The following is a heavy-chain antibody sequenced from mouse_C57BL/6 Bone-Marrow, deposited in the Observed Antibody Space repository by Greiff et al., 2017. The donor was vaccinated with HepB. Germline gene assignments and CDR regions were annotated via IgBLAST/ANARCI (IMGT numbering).Heavy chain of an antibody. CDR1: GYTFTSYW. CDR3: AREGTTVVANVPYYYAMDY. Sequence: QVQLQQPGAELVKPGASVKLSCKASGYTFTSYWMQWVKQRPGQGLEWIGEIDPSDSYTNYNQKFKGKATLTVDTSSSTAYMQLSNLTSEDSAVYYCAREGTTVVANVPYYYAMDYGGQGTSVTVSS. D-gene: IGHD1-1*01. J-gene: IGHJ4*01. V-gene: IGHV1-50*01. CDR2: IDPSDSYT.